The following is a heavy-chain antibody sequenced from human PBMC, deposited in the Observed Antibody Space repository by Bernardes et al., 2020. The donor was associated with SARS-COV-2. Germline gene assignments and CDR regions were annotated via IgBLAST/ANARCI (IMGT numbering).Heavy chain of an antibody. CDR3: ASLPDCSSTSCYIAH. V-gene: IGHV4-39*01. CDR1: GGSISSSSYY. CDR2: VYFIGST. Sequence: SETLSLTCTVSGGSISSSSYYWGWIRQTPGKGLEWIGSVYFIGSTYSNPSLKSRVTIAVDASKSQFSLKLSSVTAADTAVYYCASLPDCSSTSCYIAHWGQGTLVTVSS. D-gene: IGHD2-2*02. J-gene: IGHJ4*02.